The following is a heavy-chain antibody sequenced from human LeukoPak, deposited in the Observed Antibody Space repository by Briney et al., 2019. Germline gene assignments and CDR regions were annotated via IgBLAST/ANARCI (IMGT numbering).Heavy chain of an antibody. J-gene: IGHJ4*02. D-gene: IGHD3-22*01. V-gene: IGHV4-34*01. CDR2: INHSGST. CDR3: ARGVTMIVVGHQARFDY. CDR1: GGSFSGYY. Sequence: SETLSLTCAVYGGSFSGYYWSWIRQPPGKGLEWIGEINHSGSTNYNPSLKSRVTISVGTSKNQFSLKLSSVTAADTAVYYCARGVTMIVVGHQARFDYWGQGTLVTVSS.